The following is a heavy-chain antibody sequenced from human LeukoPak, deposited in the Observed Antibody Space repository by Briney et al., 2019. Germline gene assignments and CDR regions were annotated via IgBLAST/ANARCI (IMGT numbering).Heavy chain of an antibody. CDR1: GDSVSSDSSA. Sequence: SQTLSLTCAISGDSVSSDSSAWNWFRQSPSRGLHRLGRTYYRSSWCYDYAVSVQSRITINPDTYKNRFSLQLNSVTPEDTAVYYCARGGHFEYWGQGTLVTVSS. D-gene: IGHD6-25*01. J-gene: IGHJ4*02. CDR2: TYYRSSWCY. CDR3: ARGGHFEY. V-gene: IGHV6-1*01.